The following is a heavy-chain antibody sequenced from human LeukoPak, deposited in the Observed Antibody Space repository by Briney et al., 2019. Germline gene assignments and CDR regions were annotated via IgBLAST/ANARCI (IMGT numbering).Heavy chain of an antibody. Sequence: GASVKVSCEASGYTFTSYGISWVRQAPGQGLEWMGWISAYNGNTNYAQKLQGRVTMTTDTSTSTAYMELRSLRSDDTAVYYCARALPGYCSGGSCYSEWFDPWGQGTLVTVSS. CDR1: GYTFTSYG. CDR3: ARALPGYCSGGSCYSEWFDP. D-gene: IGHD2-15*01. CDR2: ISAYNGNT. V-gene: IGHV1-18*01. J-gene: IGHJ5*02.